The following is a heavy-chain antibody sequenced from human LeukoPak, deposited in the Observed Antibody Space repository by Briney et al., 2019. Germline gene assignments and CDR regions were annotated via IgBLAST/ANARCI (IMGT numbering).Heavy chain of an antibody. V-gene: IGHV1-69*05. J-gene: IGHJ5*02. CDR2: IIPIFGTA. CDR3: ARARYYDFWSGYFLRTWFDP. CDR1: GGTFSSYA. D-gene: IGHD3-3*01. Sequence: GASVKVSCKASGGTFSSYAISWVRQAPGQGLERMGGIIPIFGTANYAQKFQGRVTITTDESTSTAYMELSSLRSEDTAVYYCARARYYDFWSGYFLRTWFDPWGQGTLVTVSS.